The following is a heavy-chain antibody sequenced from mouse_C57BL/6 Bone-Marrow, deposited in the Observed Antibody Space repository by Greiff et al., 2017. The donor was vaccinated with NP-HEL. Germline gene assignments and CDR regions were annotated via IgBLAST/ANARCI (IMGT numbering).Heavy chain of an antibody. Sequence: QVQLQQPGAELVKPGASVKLSCKASGYTFTSYWMQWVKQRPGQGLEWIGEIDPSDSYTNYNQKFKGKATLTVDTSSSTAYMQLSSLTSEDSAVYYCARYDYDGEFAYWGQGTLVTVSA. CDR3: ARYDYDGEFAY. CDR2: IDPSDSYT. CDR1: GYTFTSYW. D-gene: IGHD2-4*01. V-gene: IGHV1-50*01. J-gene: IGHJ3*01.